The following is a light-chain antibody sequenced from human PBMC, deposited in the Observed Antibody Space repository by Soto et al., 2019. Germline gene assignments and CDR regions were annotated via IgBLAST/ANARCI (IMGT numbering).Light chain of an antibody. J-gene: IGKJ2*01. CDR3: QEYKSYST. Sequence: DIQMTQSPSTLSASVGDRVTITCRASQSISSWLAWYQQKPGKAPKLLIYKASSLESGVPSRFSGSGSGTEFTLTISSLQPDDFATYYCQEYKSYSTFGQGTKLKIK. V-gene: IGKV1-5*03. CDR1: QSISSW. CDR2: KAS.